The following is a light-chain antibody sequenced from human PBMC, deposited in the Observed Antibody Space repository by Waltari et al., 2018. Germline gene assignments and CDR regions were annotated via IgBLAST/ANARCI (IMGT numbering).Light chain of an antibody. J-gene: IGLJ3*02. CDR3: SSYTSISACVL. CDR1: SSDVGGYDY. Sequence: QSALTQPASASGSPGQSITISCTGTSSDVGGYDYVSWYQPHPGKAPKLMIYDVSNRPSGVSNRFSGSKSGNTASLTISGLQAEDEADYYCSSYTSISACVLFGGGTKLTVL. CDR2: DVS. V-gene: IGLV2-14*03.